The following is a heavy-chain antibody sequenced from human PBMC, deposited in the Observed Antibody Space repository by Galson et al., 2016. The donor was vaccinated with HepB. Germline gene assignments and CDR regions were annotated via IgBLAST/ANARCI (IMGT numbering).Heavy chain of an antibody. V-gene: IGHV3-7*01. CDR3: ARGRATSVRGLVGYYFDW. J-gene: IGHJ4*02. Sequence: SLRLSCAGSGFMFETYWMSWVRRAPGTGLEWVANRKQDGSEKFYADSLRGRFTVSRDNAQNSVFLQMNSLRAEDTAVYYCARGRATSVRGLVGYYFDWWGQGTRVAVSS. D-gene: IGHD3-10*01. CDR1: GFMFETYW. CDR2: RKQDGSEK.